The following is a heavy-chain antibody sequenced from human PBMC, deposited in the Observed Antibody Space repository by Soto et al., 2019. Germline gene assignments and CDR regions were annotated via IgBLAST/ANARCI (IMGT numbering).Heavy chain of an antibody. CDR1: GYTFTSYN. V-gene: IGHV1-8*02. CDR3: ARMQKLSGSGIAWFEP. CDR2: MNPNTGDT. Sequence: GASVKVSRKASGYTFTSYNIDWVRQATGQGLEWMGWMNPNTGDTGYAQKFQGRVTMTRDTSIDTAYMELSSLTSEDAAVYYCARMQKLSGSGIAWFEPWGQGTLVTVSS. J-gene: IGHJ5*02. D-gene: IGHD3-22*01.